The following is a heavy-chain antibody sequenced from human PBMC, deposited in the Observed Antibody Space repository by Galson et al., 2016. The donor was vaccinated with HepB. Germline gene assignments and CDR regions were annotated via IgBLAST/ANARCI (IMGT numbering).Heavy chain of an antibody. J-gene: IGHJ2*01. V-gene: IGHV3-7*01. D-gene: IGHD5-18*01. CDR3: AREDTAKVKRFDLAWYFDL. CDR2: IKEDGSEK. CDR1: GFTFRRYW. Sequence: SLRLSCAGSGFTFRRYWMSWVRQAPGKGLEWVATIKEDGSEKHYVDYVKGPITISRANTQNSVYLQMNFLRAADTSLYYCAREDTAKVKRFDLAWYFDLWGRGTQVTVSS.